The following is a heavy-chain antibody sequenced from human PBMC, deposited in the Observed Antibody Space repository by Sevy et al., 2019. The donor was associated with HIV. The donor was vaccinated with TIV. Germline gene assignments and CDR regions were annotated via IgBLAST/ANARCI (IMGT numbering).Heavy chain of an antibody. CDR1: GFSLSTRGVA. Sequence: SGPTLVNPTQTLTLTCTFSGFSLSTRGVAVGWVRQPPGKALEWLALIYWDDDKRYSPSLSTRLASTKATSKNQVVLTMTNMDPVDTAKYYCVHRLLSSYMDVWGKGTTVTVSS. J-gene: IGHJ6*03. V-gene: IGHV2-5*02. CDR2: IYWDDDK. CDR3: VHRLLSSYMDV.